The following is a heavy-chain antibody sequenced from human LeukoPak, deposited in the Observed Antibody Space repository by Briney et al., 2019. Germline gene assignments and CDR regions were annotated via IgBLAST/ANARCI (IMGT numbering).Heavy chain of an antibody. V-gene: IGHV4-34*01. CDR1: GGSFSGYF. CDR2: INHSGIT. J-gene: IGHJ4*02. D-gene: IGHD3-10*01. Sequence: SETLSLTCAVYGGSFSGYFWSWIRQPPGKGLEWIGEINHSGITNYNPSLKSRVTISVDTSKNEFSLKLSPVTAADTAVYYCARTANDRYYYDSGSYYKDFWGQGTLVTVSS. CDR3: ARTANDRYYYDSGSYYKDF.